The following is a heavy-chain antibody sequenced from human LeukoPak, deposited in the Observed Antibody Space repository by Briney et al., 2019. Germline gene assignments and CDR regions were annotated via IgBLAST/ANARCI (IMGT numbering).Heavy chain of an antibody. J-gene: IGHJ4*02. D-gene: IGHD3-16*01. V-gene: IGHV4-59*01. CDR1: GGSISSYY. CDR3: ARALFGGTIDY. CDR2: IYYSGST. Sequence: SETLSLTCTVSGGSISSYYWSWIRQPPGKGLEWIGYIYYSGSTNYNPSLKSRVTISVDTSKNQFSLKLSSVTAADTAVYYCARALFGGTIDYWGQGTLVTVSS.